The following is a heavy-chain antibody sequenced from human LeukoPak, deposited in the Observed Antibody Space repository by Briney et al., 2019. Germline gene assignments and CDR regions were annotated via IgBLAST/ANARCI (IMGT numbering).Heavy chain of an antibody. CDR1: GFTFSDYW. CDR2: IKSDGSST. V-gene: IGHV3-74*01. D-gene: IGHD1-14*01. CDR3: AREVWGPEY. J-gene: IGHJ1*01. Sequence: GGSLRLSCAASGFTFSDYWMHWVRQAPGKGLVWVSRIKSDGSSTSYADSVKGRFTITRDSAKNTLYLQMNSLRAEDTAVYYCAREVWGPEYWGQGPLVTASS.